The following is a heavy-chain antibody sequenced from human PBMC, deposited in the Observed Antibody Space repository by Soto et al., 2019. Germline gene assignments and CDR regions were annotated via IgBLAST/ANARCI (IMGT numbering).Heavy chain of an antibody. V-gene: IGHV4-4*02. CDR3: ARNRYGGYDFDY. D-gene: IGHD5-12*01. CDR1: SGSITSSNW. J-gene: IGHJ4*02. CDR2: VSHSGNT. Sequence: QVQLQESGPGLVKPSGTLSLTCAVSSGSITSSNWWSWVRQPPGKGMEWIEEVSHSGNTNYIPSLKSRVTISVDKSSNQFPQRLNSVTAAATAVYYCARNRYGGYDFDYWGQGTLVTVSS.